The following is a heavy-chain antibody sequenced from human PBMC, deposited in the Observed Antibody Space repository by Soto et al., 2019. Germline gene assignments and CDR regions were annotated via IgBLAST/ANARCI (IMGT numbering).Heavy chain of an antibody. J-gene: IGHJ4*02. D-gene: IGHD1-1*01. CDR3: AKGEGYAEEAFY. CDR2: ISYDGTNK. V-gene: IGHV3-30*18. CDR1: GFTFSNYG. Sequence: PGGSLRLSXEASGFTFSNYGMHWVRQAPGKGLEWVALISYDGTNKYHADSVKGRFTISRDNSKNTLYLQMNSLRAEDTAVYYCAKGEGYAEEAFYWGQGVLVTVSS.